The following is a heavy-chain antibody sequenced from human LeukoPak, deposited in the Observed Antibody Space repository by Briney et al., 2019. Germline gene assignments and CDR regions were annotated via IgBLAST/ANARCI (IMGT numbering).Heavy chain of an antibody. D-gene: IGHD1-26*01. J-gene: IGHJ5*02. CDR3: ARDAGGRTQREGWFDP. V-gene: IGHV3-23*01. CDR2: ISGSGGGT. Sequence: GGSLRLSCAASGFTFSSYAMSWVRQAPGKGLEWVSAISGSGGGTYYADSVKGRFTISRGNAKNSLYLQMKSLRVEDTGVYYCARDAGGRTQREGWFDPWGQGTLVTVSS. CDR1: GFTFSSYA.